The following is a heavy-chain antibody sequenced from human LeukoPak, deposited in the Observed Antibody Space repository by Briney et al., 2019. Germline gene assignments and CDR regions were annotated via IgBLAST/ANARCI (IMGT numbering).Heavy chain of an antibody. Sequence: GASVKVSCKASGYTFTSYGISWVRHAPGQGLEWMGWISAYNGNTNYAQNLQGRVTMTTDTSTSTAYMELRSLRPDDTAVYYCAKEGYYSDSTGRQRYWYFDLWGRGTLVTVSS. CDR3: AKEGYYSDSTGRQRYWYFDL. CDR1: GYTFTSYG. CDR2: ISAYNGNT. J-gene: IGHJ2*01. D-gene: IGHD3-22*01. V-gene: IGHV1-18*01.